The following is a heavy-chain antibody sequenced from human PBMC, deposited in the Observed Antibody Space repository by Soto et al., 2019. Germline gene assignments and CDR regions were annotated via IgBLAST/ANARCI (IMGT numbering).Heavy chain of an antibody. J-gene: IGHJ4*02. CDR3: AKRWRSAVEY. D-gene: IGHD6-19*01. CDR2: ISRAANST. CDR1: GYTFITSV. V-gene: IGHV3-23*01. Sequence: EVQLLESEGGLVQPGGSLRLSCVASGYTFITSVMSWVRQTPGKGLEWVSTISRAANSTYYADSVQGRFIISRDNSKNTVYLQINSLRAEDTAVYYCAKRWRSAVEYWGQGTLVTVSS.